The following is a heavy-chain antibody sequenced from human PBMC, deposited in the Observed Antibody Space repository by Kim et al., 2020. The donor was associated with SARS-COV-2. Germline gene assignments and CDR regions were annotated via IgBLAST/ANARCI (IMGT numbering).Heavy chain of an antibody. CDR2: IYYSGST. Sequence: SETLSLTCTVSGGSISSGDYYWSWIRQPPGKGLEWIGYIYYSGSTYYNPSLKSRVTISVDTSKNQFSLKLSSVTATDMAVYYCARSWGGFGEFKAFYICVQGTIFTVSS. CDR3: ARSWGGFGEFKAFYI. D-gene: IGHD3-10*01. J-gene: IGHJ3*02. CDR1: GGSISSGDYY. V-gene: IGHV4-30-4*01.